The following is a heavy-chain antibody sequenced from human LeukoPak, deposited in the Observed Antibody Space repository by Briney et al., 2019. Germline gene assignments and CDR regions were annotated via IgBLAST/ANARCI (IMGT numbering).Heavy chain of an antibody. V-gene: IGHV3-11*01. CDR2: ISGSGSDI. D-gene: IGHD2-8*01. Sequence: GGSLRLSCVVSGFSFSDSYMIWIRQTPGKGLEWLAYISGSGSDIYYADSVKGRFTISRDNAKNSLYLQMNSLRPEDTALYYCSTDPRLLMYWGHGTLVTVSS. CDR3: STDPRLLMY. J-gene: IGHJ4*01. CDR1: GFSFSDSY.